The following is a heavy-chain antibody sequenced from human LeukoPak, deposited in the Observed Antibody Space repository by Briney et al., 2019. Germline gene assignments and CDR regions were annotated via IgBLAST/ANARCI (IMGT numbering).Heavy chain of an antibody. CDR3: ARTSGWYDRHRP. D-gene: IGHD6-19*01. CDR1: GYSISSGYY. J-gene: IGHJ5*02. Sequence: PSETLSLTCTVSGYSISSGYYWGWIRQPPGKGLEWIGSIYHSGSTYYNPSLKSRVTISVDTSKNQFSLKLSSVTAADTAVYYCARTSGWYDRHRPWGQGTLVTVSS. V-gene: IGHV4-38-2*02. CDR2: IYHSGST.